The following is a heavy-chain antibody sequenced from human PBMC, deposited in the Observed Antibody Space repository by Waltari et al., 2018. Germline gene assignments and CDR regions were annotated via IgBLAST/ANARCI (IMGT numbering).Heavy chain of an antibody. V-gene: IGHV3-53*01. J-gene: IGHJ6*02. CDR2: IYSGGST. D-gene: IGHD3-9*01. CDR1: GFTVSSNY. Sequence: EVQLVESGGGLIQPGGSLRLSCAASGFTVSSNYMSWVRQAPGKGLEWVSVIYSGGSTYYADSVKGRVTISRDNSKNTLYLQMNSLRAEDTAVYYCARAPPVTYFYYYYGMDVWGQGTTVTVSS. CDR3: ARAPPVTYFYYYYGMDV.